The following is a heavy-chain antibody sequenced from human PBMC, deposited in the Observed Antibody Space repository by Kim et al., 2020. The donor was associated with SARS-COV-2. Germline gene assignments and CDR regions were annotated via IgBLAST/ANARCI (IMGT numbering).Heavy chain of an antibody. CDR3: ARLSYYPSTGYYTYFD. CDR2: MYYTGSF. Sequence: SETLSLTCTVPVGSITDSRYYWGWIRQPPGKGLQWIGSMYYTGSFYYNPALKSRVTISVDTSKDQFSLRLTSVTAADTAVYYCARLSYYPSTGYYTYFD. D-gene: IGHD3-22*01. J-gene: IGHJ4*01. V-gene: IGHV4-39*01. CDR1: VGSITDSRYY.